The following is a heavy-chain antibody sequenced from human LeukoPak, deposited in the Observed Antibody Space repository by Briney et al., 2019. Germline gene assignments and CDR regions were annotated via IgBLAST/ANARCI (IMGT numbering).Heavy chain of an antibody. V-gene: IGHV4-39*07. CDR3: ARDRQALTSSWYFGAFDI. Sequence: SETLSLTCTVSGGSISRSSYYWGWIRQPPGKGLEWIGSLYYTGSTYYNPSLKSRVTISVDTSKNQFSLKLISVTAADTAPYYCARDRQALTSSWYFGAFDIWGQGTMVTVSS. CDR2: LYYTGST. D-gene: IGHD6-13*01. J-gene: IGHJ3*02. CDR1: GGSISRSSYY.